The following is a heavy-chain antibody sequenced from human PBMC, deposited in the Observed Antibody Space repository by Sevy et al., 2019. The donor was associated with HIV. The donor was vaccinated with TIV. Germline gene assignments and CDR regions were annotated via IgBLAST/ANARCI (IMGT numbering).Heavy chain of an antibody. V-gene: IGHV4-30-2*01. J-gene: IGHJ6*02. Sequence: SETLSLTCAVSGGSISSGGYSWSWIRQPPGKGLEWIGYIYHSGSTYYNPSLKSRVTISVDRSKNQYSLKQSSVTAADTAVYYCARCRRNTVTTGDYYYGMDVWGQGTTVTVSS. CDR2: IYHSGST. CDR1: GGSISSGGYS. D-gene: IGHD4-4*01. CDR3: ARCRRNTVTTGDYYYGMDV.